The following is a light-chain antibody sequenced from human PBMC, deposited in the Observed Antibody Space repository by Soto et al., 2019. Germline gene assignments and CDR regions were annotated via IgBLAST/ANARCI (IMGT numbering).Light chain of an antibody. CDR3: QQSYRSPYT. CDR1: QSINIY. V-gene: IGKV1-39*01. CDR2: GAS. J-gene: IGKJ2*01. Sequence: IQMTQSPSSLSASVGDSVTVTCRASQSINIYLNWYQQKPGKAPTLLIYGASSLQSGVPSRFTSGGSRTDFTLTISSLQPEDFATYYCQQSYRSPYTFGQGTKLEIK.